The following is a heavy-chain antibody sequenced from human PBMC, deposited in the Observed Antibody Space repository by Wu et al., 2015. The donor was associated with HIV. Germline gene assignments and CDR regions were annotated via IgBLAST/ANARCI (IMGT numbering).Heavy chain of an antibody. CDR3: TTRKYYEILTGYAPLYDAFDI. CDR2: VNHSGTT. Sequence: QVQLQQWGAGLLKPLETLSLTCAVYGGSFSGDSFNGYYWSWIRQSPGKGLEWIGEVNHSGTTDYNPSLKTRASILVDTSKKQFFLKLNSVTAADTAVYYCTTRKYYEILTGYAPLYDAFDIWGQGTVVTISS. CDR1: GGSFSGDSFNGYY. D-gene: IGHD3-9*01. V-gene: IGHV4-34*01. J-gene: IGHJ3*02.